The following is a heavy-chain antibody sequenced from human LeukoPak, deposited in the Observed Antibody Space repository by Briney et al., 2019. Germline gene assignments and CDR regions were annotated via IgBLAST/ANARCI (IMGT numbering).Heavy chain of an antibody. J-gene: IGHJ6*02. CDR2: IYYSGST. V-gene: IGHV4-59*08. CDR3: ARITVEQLAVTSYYYYGMDV. Sequence: SETLSLTCTVSGGSISSYYWSWIRQPPGKGLEWIGYIYYSGSTNYNPSLKSRVTISVDTSKNQFSLKLSSVTAADTAVYYCARITVEQLAVTSYYYYGMDVWGQGTTVTVSS. D-gene: IGHD6-13*01. CDR1: GGSISSYY.